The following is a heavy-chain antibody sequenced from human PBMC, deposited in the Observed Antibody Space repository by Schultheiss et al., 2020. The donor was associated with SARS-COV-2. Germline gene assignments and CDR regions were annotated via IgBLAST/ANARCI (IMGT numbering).Heavy chain of an antibody. V-gene: IGHV3-23*01. CDR2: ISGSGGST. J-gene: IGHJ4*02. D-gene: IGHD6-13*01. CDR3: ARDLGSSWSYYFDY. CDR1: GFTFSSYW. Sequence: GGSLRLSCAASGFTFSSYWMHWVRQAPGKGLVWVSAISGSGGSTYYADSVKGRFTISRDNSKNTLYLQMNSLRVEDTAVYYCARDLGSSWSYYFDYWGQGTLVTVSS.